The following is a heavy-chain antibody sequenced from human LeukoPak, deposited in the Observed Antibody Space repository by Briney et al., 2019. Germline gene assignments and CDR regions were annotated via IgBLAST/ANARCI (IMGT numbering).Heavy chain of an antibody. CDR1: GYTFTSYG. CDR3: ARDQPPTITIFGVVLPYYYYGMDV. J-gene: IGHJ6*02. CDR2: ISAYNGNT. Sequence: GASVKVSCKASGYTFTSYGISWVRQAPGQGLEWMGWISAYNGNTNYAQKLQGRVTMTTDTSTSTAYMELGSLRSDDTAVYYCARDQPPTITIFGVVLPYYYYGMDVWGQGTTVTVSS. D-gene: IGHD3-3*01. V-gene: IGHV1-18*01.